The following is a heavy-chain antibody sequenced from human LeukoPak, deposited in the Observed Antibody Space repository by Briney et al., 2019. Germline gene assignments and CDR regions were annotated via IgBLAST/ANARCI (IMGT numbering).Heavy chain of an antibody. Sequence: SETLSLTCAVYGGSFSGYYWSWIRQPPGKGLEWIGEINHSGSTNYNPSLKSRVTISVDTSKNRFSLKLSSVTAADTAVYYCARNYYDSSGYYFGEEVFDYWGQGTLVTVSS. J-gene: IGHJ4*02. V-gene: IGHV4-34*01. D-gene: IGHD3-22*01. CDR1: GGSFSGYY. CDR2: INHSGST. CDR3: ARNYYDSSGYYFGEEVFDY.